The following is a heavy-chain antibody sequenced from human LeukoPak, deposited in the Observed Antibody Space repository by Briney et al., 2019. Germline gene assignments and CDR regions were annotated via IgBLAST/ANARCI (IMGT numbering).Heavy chain of an antibody. CDR2: ISNSGST. J-gene: IGHJ6*03. V-gene: IGHV4-61*02. D-gene: IGHD5/OR15-5a*01. Sequence: SQTLSLTCTVSSGSMNSGLYYWTWIRQPAGKGLEWIGRISNSGSTTYNPSLMSRGTITLDTSTNSFSLKVTSVTAADTAVYYCARETKDIYSPSWGLYDTYYYIDAWGSGTTVTVSS. CDR3: ARETKDIYSPSWGLYDTYYYIDA. CDR1: SGSMNSGLYY.